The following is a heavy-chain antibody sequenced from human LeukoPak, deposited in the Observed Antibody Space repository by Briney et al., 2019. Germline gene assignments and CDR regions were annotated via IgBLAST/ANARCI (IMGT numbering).Heavy chain of an antibody. CDR2: IKSDGSDT. D-gene: IGHD3-22*01. CDR3: ARDRGYTFDY. Sequence: GGSLRLSCAASGFAFNTYWMHWVRHAPGKGLVWVSRIKSDGSDTTYTDSVKGRFTISRDNAKNTLYLQMNSLSAEDTAMYFCARDRGYTFDYWGEGTLVTVS. J-gene: IGHJ4*02. V-gene: IGHV3-74*01. CDR1: GFAFNTYW.